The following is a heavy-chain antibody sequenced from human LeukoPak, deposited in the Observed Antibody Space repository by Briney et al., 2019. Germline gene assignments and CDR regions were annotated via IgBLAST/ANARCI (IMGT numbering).Heavy chain of an antibody. Sequence: GESLKISCKGSGYSFTSYWIGWVRQMPGKGLEWMGIIYPGDSDTRYSPSFQGQVTISADKSISTVYLQWSSLKASDTAMYYCARGHSSSWRVLDYWGQGTLVTVSS. J-gene: IGHJ4*02. CDR1: GYSFTSYW. CDR2: IYPGDSDT. D-gene: IGHD6-13*01. CDR3: ARGHSSSWRVLDY. V-gene: IGHV5-51*01.